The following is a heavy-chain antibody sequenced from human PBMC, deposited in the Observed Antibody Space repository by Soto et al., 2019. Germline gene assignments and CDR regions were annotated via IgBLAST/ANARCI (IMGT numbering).Heavy chain of an antibody. J-gene: IGHJ4*02. V-gene: IGHV3-23*01. CDR1: GFTFSSSA. CDR2: ISNSGGST. CDR3: AKGCGGGCYSGVQY. D-gene: IGHD2-21*02. Sequence: EVQLLESGRGLVQPGGSLRLSCAASGFTFSSSAMSWVRQAPGKGLEWVSSISNSGGSTYYADSVKGRFTISRDNSKNTLYLQMNSLQAEDTAVYYCAKGCGGGCYSGVQYWGQGTLVTVSS.